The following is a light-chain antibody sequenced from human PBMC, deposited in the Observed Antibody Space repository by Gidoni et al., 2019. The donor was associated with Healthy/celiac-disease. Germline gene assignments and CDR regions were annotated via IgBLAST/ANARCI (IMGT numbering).Light chain of an antibody. V-gene: IGKV1-5*03. Sequence: DIQMTQSPSTLSASVGDRVTITCRASQSIRSWLAWYQQKPGKAPKLLIQKASTLESGVPSRPSGSGSGTEFTLTISSLQPDDFATYYCQQYNSYPLTFGGGTKVEIK. CDR3: QQYNSYPLT. CDR2: KAS. CDR1: QSIRSW. J-gene: IGKJ4*01.